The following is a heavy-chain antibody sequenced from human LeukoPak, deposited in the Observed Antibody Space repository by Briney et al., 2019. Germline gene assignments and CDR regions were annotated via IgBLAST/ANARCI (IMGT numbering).Heavy chain of an antibody. CDR1: GGSISSGSYY. CDR3: ASSLGTTTDFDY. CDR2: IYTSGST. D-gene: IGHD1-14*01. J-gene: IGHJ4*02. Sequence: ASETLSLTCTVSGGSISSGSYYWSWIRQPAGKGLEWIGRIYTSGSTNYNPSLKSRVTISVDTSKNQFSLKLSSVTAADTAVYYGASSLGTTTDFDYWGQGTLVTVSS. V-gene: IGHV4-61*02.